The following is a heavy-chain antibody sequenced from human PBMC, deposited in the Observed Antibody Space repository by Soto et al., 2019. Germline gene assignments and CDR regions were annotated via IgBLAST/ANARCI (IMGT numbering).Heavy chain of an antibody. CDR2: ISGSGAYT. Sequence: EVQVVESGGGLVKPGGSLTLSCATSGFTFITYSMNWLRQVPGKGLEWVSSISGSGAYTYYAYSVKGRFTISRDNAQNSLHLQMNSLKAEDTAVYYCARDKYGDYVQDYWGRGTLVTVSS. V-gene: IGHV3-21*01. J-gene: IGHJ4*02. D-gene: IGHD4-17*01. CDR1: GFTFITYS. CDR3: ARDKYGDYVQDY.